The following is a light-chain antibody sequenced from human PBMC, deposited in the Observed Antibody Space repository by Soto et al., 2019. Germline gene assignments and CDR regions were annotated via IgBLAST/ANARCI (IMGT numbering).Light chain of an antibody. V-gene: IGLV2-14*01. CDR1: SSDSGRYNF. CDR2: EAT. Sequence: QSALTQPASMSGSPGQSITISCTGTSSDSGRYNFVSWYQHHPGKAPKLIIYEATKRPSGVSYRFSGSKSGNTASLTISGLQAEDEADYYCTSYTITSPYVFGTGTKVTVL. J-gene: IGLJ1*01. CDR3: TSYTITSPYV.